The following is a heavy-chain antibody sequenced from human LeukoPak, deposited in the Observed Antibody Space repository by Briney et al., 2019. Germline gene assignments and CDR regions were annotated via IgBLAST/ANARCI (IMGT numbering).Heavy chain of an antibody. V-gene: IGHV4-38-2*01. D-gene: IGHD2-15*01. CDR2: IYHSGST. CDR1: GYSISSGYY. J-gene: IGHJ5*02. Sequence: SETLSLTCAVSGYSISSGYYWGWIRQPPGKGLEWIGSIYHSGSTYYNPSLKSRVTISVDTSKNQFSLKLGSVTAAGTAVYYCARVVGPWGQGTLVTVSS. CDR3: ARVVGP.